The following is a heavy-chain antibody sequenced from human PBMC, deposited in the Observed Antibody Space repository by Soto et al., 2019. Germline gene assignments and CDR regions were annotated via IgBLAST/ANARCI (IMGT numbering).Heavy chain of an antibody. CDR3: ARGPRGRPQLVPEYFQH. CDR1: GYTFTSYD. V-gene: IGHV1-8*01. D-gene: IGHD6-6*01. Sequence: ASVKVSCKASGYTFTSYDINWVRQATGQGLEWMGWMNPNSGNTGYAQKFQGRVTMTRNTSISTAYMELSSLRSEDTAVYYCARGPRGRPQLVPEYFQHWGQGTLVTVSS. J-gene: IGHJ1*01. CDR2: MNPNSGNT.